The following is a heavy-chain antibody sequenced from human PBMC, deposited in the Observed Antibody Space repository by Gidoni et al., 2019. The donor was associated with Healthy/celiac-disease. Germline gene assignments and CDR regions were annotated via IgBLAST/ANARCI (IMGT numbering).Heavy chain of an antibody. CDR2: ISSSSSYI. CDR1: GFTFSSYS. CDR3: ARAPGSGSPEDFDY. J-gene: IGHJ4*02. V-gene: IGHV3-21*01. Sequence: EVQLVESGGGLVKPGGSLRLSCAASGFTFSSYSMNWVRQAPGKGLEWVSSISSSSSYIYYADSVKGRFTISRDNAKNSLYLQMNSLRAEDTAVYYCARAPGSGSPEDFDYWGQGTLVTVSS. D-gene: IGHD3-10*01.